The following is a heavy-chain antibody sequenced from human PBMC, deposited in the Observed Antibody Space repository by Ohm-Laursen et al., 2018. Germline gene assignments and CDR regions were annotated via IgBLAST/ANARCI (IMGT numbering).Heavy chain of an antibody. D-gene: IGHD2-15*01. CDR3: VATVVVVAATYFDY. Sequence: GTLSLTCTVSGGSISSYYWSWIRQPPGKGLEWIGYIYYSGSTNYNPSLKSRVTISVDTSKNQFSLKLSSVTAADTAVYYCVATVVVVAATYFDYWGQGTLVTVSS. CDR2: IYYSGST. V-gene: IGHV4-59*01. J-gene: IGHJ4*02. CDR1: GGSISSYY.